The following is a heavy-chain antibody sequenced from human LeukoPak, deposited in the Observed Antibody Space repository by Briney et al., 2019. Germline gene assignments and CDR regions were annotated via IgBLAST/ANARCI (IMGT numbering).Heavy chain of an antibody. CDR1: GFTFSNYR. D-gene: IGHD3-10*01. CDR2: INGKGGT. CDR3: ARDLVYGSGSCGH. V-gene: IGHV3-74*01. Sequence: GGSLRLSCAASGFTFSNYRMQWVRQAPGKGLVWVSRINGKGGTSYADSVKGRFTISRDNAKNTVHLQMNSLRAEDTAVYYCARDLVYGSGSCGHWGQGTLVTVSS. J-gene: IGHJ4*02.